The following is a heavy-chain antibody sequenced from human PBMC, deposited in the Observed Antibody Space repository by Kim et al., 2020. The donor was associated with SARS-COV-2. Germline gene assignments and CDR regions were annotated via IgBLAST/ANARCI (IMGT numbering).Heavy chain of an antibody. V-gene: IGHV3-23*01. J-gene: IGHJ4*02. CDR3: ISGTLDY. CDR2: GST. D-gene: IGHD3-10*01. Sequence: GSTYDAGSVKGRFTIARDNSKNTLYLQMNSLRAEDTAVYYCISGTLDYWGQGTLVTVSS.